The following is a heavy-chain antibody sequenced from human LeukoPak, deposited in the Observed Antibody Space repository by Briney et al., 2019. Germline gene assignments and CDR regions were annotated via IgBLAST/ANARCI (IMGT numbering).Heavy chain of an antibody. V-gene: IGHV3-43D*03. CDR3: AKGAGGIAVAGTGGSYFDY. J-gene: IGHJ4*02. D-gene: IGHD6-19*01. CDR2: ISWDGGST. Sequence: AGGSLRLSCAASGFTFDDYAMHWVRQAPGKGLEWVSLISWDGGSTYYADSVKGRFTISRDNAKNSLYLQMISLRAEDMALYYCAKGAGGIAVAGTGGSYFDYWGQGTLVTVSS. CDR1: GFTFDDYA.